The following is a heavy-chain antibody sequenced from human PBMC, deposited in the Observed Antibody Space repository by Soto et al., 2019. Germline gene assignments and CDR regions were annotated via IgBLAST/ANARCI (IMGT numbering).Heavy chain of an antibody. J-gene: IGHJ4*02. Sequence: GGSLRLSCAASRFTFSDYYMTWVRQAPGKGLEWLSYISGSSTYTNYADSVKGRFTISRDNAKNSLYLHMNSLRAEDTALYYCARMDLRGAFDYWGQGTLVTVSS. CDR1: RFTFSDYY. D-gene: IGHD1-26*01. CDR2: ISGSSTYT. CDR3: ARMDLRGAFDY. V-gene: IGHV3-11*06.